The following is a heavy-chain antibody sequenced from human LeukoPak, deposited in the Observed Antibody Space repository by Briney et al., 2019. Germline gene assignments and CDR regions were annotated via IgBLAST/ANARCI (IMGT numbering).Heavy chain of an antibody. Sequence: SGTLSLTCAVSGGSISSSNWWSWVRQPPGKGLEWIGEIYHSGSTNYNPSLKSRVTISVDKSKNQFSLKLSSVTAADTAVYYCARDGLLAVAGTGYFDYWGQGTLVTVSS. V-gene: IGHV4-4*02. CDR3: ARDGLLAVAGTGYFDY. J-gene: IGHJ4*02. D-gene: IGHD6-19*01. CDR2: IYHSGST. CDR1: GGSISSSNW.